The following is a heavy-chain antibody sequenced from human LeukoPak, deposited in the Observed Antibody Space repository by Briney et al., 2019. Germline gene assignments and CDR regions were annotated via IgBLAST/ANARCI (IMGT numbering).Heavy chain of an antibody. CDR2: IYYSGIT. V-gene: IGHV4-59*11. J-gene: IGHJ4*02. D-gene: IGHD3-10*01. Sequence: PSETLSLTCTVSGGSISSQYWSLIRQPPGKGLEWIGYIYYSGITKYSPSLKSRVTIPVDTSKNQFSLRLTSVTAADTAVYYCARTSYHYNSGDYGWYFDYWGQGTLVTVSA. CDR3: ARTSYHYNSGDYGWYFDY. CDR1: GGSISSQY.